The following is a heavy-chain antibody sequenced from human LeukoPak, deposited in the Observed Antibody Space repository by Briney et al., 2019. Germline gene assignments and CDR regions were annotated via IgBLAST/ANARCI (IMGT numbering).Heavy chain of an antibody. CDR2: ISYDGSNK. V-gene: IGHV3-30*04. CDR1: GFTFSSYA. CDR3: AIDIQRLRVIEVAGKANY. D-gene: IGHD6-19*01. J-gene: IGHJ4*02. Sequence: GGSLRLSCAASGFTFSSYAMHWVRQAPGKGLEWVAVISYDGSNKYYADSVKGRFTISRDNSKNTLYLQMNSLRAEDTAVYYCAIDIQRLRVIEVAGKANYWGQGTLV.